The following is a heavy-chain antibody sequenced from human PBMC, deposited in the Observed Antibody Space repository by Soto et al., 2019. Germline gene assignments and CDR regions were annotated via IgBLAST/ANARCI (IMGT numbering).Heavy chain of an antibody. J-gene: IGHJ4*02. Sequence: QVQLQESGPGLVKPSDTLSLTCAVSGYSISSSNWWGWIRQPPGKGLEWIGYIYYSGTTYYNPSLKRXXTXSXVTSKNQFSLKLTSVTAVDTAVYYCARREIQGPIDYWGQGTLVTVSS. D-gene: IGHD1-26*01. CDR1: GYSISSSNW. V-gene: IGHV4-28*01. CDR3: ARREIQGPIDY. CDR2: IYYSGTT.